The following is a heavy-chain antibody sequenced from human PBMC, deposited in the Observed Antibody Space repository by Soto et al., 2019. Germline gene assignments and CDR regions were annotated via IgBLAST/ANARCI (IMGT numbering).Heavy chain of an antibody. Sequence: GVSLILSSVAPGFTVGTKYMLWVRQAPGKGLEWVSIIYSNDNRYYADSVKGRFTISRDNSKNTLYLQMNSLRAEDTAVYYCAKDGWSYGYGPDEYYFDYWGQGT. D-gene: IGHD5-18*01. CDR1: GFTVGTKY. V-gene: IGHV3-53*01. CDR2: IYSNDNR. J-gene: IGHJ4*02. CDR3: AKDGWSYGYGPDEYYFDY.